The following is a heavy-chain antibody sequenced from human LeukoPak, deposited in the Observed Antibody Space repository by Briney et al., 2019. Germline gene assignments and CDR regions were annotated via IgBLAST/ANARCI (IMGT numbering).Heavy chain of an antibody. CDR2: ISGSTSYI. CDR1: GFTFSSYS. Sequence: GGSLRLSCVASGFTFSSYSMNWVRQAPGKGLEWVSSISGSTSYIYYADSLKGRFTISRDNAKNSLYLQMNSLRVEDTAVYYCARDATTELGTVYMDVWGKGTTVTISS. D-gene: IGHD4-17*01. CDR3: ARDATTELGTVYMDV. V-gene: IGHV3-21*01. J-gene: IGHJ6*03.